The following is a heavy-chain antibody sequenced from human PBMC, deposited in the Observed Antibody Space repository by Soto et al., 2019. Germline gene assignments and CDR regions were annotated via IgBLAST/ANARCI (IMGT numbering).Heavy chain of an antibody. J-gene: IGHJ5*02. V-gene: IGHV5-51*01. CDR3: ARLSGDGYDSKPITIFGVVIRSNWFDP. CDR1: GYSFTSYW. D-gene: IGHD3-3*01. CDR2: IYPGDSDT. Sequence: PGESLKISCKGSGYSFTSYWIGWVRQMPGKGLEWMGIIYPGDSDTRYSPSFQGQVTISADKSISTAYLQWSSLKASDTAMYYCARLSGDGYDSKPITIFGVVIRSNWFDPWGQGTLVTVSS.